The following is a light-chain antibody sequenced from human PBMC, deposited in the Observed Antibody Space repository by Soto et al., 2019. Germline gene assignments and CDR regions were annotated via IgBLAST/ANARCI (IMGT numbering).Light chain of an antibody. CDR2: EVS. J-gene: IGLJ1*01. CDR3: SSYTSSSTPWDV. CDR1: SSDVGGYNY. Sequence: QSALTQPASVSGSPGQSITISCTGTSSDVGGYNYVSWYQQHPGKAPKLMLYEVSNRPSGVSNRFSGSKSGNTASLTISGLQAEDEADYYCSSYTSSSTPWDVFGTGTKLTVL. V-gene: IGLV2-14*01.